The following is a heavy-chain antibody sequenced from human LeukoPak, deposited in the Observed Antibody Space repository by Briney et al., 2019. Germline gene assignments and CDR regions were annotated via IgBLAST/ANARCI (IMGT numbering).Heavy chain of an antibody. CDR3: ASTVTHDAFDI. CDR1: GGSISSGGYS. Sequence: SETLSLTCAVSGGSISSGGYSWSWIWQPPGKGLEWIGYIYHSGSTYYNPSLKSRVTISVDRSKNQFSLKLGSVTAADTAVYYCASTVTHDAFDIWGQGTMVTVSS. D-gene: IGHD4-17*01. CDR2: IYHSGST. V-gene: IGHV4-30-2*01. J-gene: IGHJ3*02.